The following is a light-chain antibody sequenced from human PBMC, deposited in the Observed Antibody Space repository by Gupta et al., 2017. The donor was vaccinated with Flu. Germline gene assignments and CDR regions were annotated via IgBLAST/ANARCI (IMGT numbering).Light chain of an antibody. CDR2: DVS. CDR3: QNRGNRPLT. V-gene: IGKV3-11*01. J-gene: IGKJ4*01. Sequence: PALSLSLGGKATLSCRPSHGVSSSLAWYQKKHGQPPRLLNYDVSNRAAGIPARFSGSGSGKDFTLTISSLEPEDVAVYYWQNRGNRPLTFGGGTKVEIK. CDR1: HGVSSS.